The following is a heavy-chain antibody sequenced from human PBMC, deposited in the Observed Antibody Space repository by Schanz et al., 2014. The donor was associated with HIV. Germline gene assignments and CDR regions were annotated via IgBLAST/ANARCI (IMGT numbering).Heavy chain of an antibody. J-gene: IGHJ5*02. Sequence: QVQLVQSGAEVKAPGASVKVSCKTSGYTFTGHYMHWIPQAPGKGREWMGRINPNSGATQYAQKFQDRVTMTREKSISTVYMGLTSLTPDDTAVYFCARGASVAARGWFDPWGQGTLIIVSS. CDR1: GYTFTGHY. CDR2: INPNSGAT. D-gene: IGHD3-10*01. V-gene: IGHV1-2*02. CDR3: ARGASVAARGWFDP.